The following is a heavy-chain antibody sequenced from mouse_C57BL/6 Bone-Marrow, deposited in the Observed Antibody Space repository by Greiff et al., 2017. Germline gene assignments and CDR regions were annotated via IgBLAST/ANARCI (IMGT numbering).Heavy chain of an antibody. V-gene: IGHV1-19*01. CDR1: GYTFTDYY. J-gene: IGHJ2*01. Sequence: VQLQQSGPVLVKPGASVKTSCKASGYTFTDYYMNWVKQSPGKSLEWIGVINPYNGGTSYNQKFKGKATLTVDKSSSTAYMELNSLTSEDSAVYYCARDGLAYWGQGTTLTVSS. D-gene: IGHD2-3*01. CDR3: ARDGLAY. CDR2: INPYNGGT.